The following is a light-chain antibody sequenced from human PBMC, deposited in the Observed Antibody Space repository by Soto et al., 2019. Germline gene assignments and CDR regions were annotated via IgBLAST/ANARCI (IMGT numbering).Light chain of an antibody. J-gene: IGKJ1*01. CDR1: QSISSW. CDR2: DAS. CDR3: QQYNSYWT. Sequence: DMQMTQSPSTLSASVGDRVTITCRASQSISSWLAWYQQKPWKAPKLLIYDASSLESGVPSRFSGSGSGTEFTLTISSLQPDDFATYYCQQYNSYWTFGQGTKVEIK. V-gene: IGKV1-5*01.